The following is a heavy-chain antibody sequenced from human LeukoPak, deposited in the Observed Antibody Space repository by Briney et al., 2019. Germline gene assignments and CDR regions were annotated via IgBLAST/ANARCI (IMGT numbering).Heavy chain of an antibody. V-gene: IGHV1-2*02. CDR1: GYTFTGYY. CDR3: ARQYSSSWLDFDP. J-gene: IGHJ5*02. Sequence: ASVKVSCKASGYTFTGYYMHWVRQAPGQGLEWMGWINPNSGGTNYAQKFQGRVTMTRDTSISTAYMELSRLRSDDTAVYYCARQYSSSWLDFDPWGQGTLVTVSS. CDR2: INPNSGGT. D-gene: IGHD6-13*01.